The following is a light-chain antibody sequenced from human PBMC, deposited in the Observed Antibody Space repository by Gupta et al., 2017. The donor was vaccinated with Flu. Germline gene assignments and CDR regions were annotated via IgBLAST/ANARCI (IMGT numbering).Light chain of an antibody. J-gene: IGKJ1*01. Sequence: SPSTLSASVGDRVTITCRASQSISSWLSWYQQKPGKAPKLLIYKASMLESWVPSRFSGSGCGTEFTLTSSRLQPDDFATYYCQEYNDYWAFGQGTKVEIK. CDR2: KAS. CDR1: QSISSW. V-gene: IGKV1-5*03. CDR3: QEYNDYWA.